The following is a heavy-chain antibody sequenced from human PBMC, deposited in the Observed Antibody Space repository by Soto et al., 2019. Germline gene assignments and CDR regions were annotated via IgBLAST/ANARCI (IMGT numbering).Heavy chain of an antibody. CDR3: ARVDNRRMPFTGVAFDY. Sequence: QVQLVESGGGRVKPGGSLRVSCAASGFTLSDYYMSWVRQAPGKGLEWVSYISDTGRTIYYADSVRGRFTVSRDNAKNALFLQINSLRAEDTAVYYCARVDNRRMPFTGVAFDYWGQGTPVTVS. D-gene: IGHD2-2*03. CDR2: ISDTGRTI. J-gene: IGHJ4*02. V-gene: IGHV3-11*01. CDR1: GFTLSDYY.